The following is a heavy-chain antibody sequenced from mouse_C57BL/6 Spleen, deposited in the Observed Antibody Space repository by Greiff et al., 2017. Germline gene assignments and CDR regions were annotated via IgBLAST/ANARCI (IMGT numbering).Heavy chain of an antibody. CDR2: ITSGGSYT. CDR1: GFTFSSYG. V-gene: IGHV5-6*01. CDR3: ARHGDYGSSCAY. D-gene: IGHD1-1*01. Sequence: EVQVVVSGGDLVKPGGSLKLSCAASGFTFSSYGMSWVRQTPDKRLEWVATITSGGSYTYYPDSVKGRFTISRDKAKNTLYLQMSSLKAEDKAMYYCARHGDYGSSCAYWGQGTLVTVS. J-gene: IGHJ3*01.